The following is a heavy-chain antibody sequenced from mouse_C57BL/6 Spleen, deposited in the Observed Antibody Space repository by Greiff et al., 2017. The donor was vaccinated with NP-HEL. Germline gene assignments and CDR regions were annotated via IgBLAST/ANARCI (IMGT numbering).Heavy chain of an antibody. CDR2: IDPSDSYT. V-gene: IGHV1-69*01. J-gene: IGHJ1*03. Sequence: QVQLQQPGAELVMPGASVKLSCKASGYTFTSYWMHWVKQRPGQGLEWIGEIDPSDSYTNYNQKFKGKSTLTVDKSSSTAYMQLSSLTSEDSAVYYCAGLSYWYFDVWGTGTTVTVSS. CDR1: GYTFTSYW. CDR3: AGLSYWYFDV.